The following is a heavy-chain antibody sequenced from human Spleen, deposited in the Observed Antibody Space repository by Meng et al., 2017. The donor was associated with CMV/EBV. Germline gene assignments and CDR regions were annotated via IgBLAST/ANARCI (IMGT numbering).Heavy chain of an antibody. CDR1: GGYISSSSYY. CDR3: ARQATVTTLFDP. CDR2: IYYSGST. D-gene: IGHD4-11*01. J-gene: IGHJ5*02. Sequence: CTVSGGYISSSSYYWGWIRQPPGKGLEWIGSIYYSGSTYYNPSLKSRVTISVDTSKNQFSLKLSSVTAADTAVYYCARQATVTTLFDPWGQGTLVTVSS. V-gene: IGHV4-39*01.